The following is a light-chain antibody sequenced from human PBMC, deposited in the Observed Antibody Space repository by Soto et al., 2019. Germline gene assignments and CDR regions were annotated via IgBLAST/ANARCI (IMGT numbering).Light chain of an antibody. V-gene: IGLV1-44*01. CDR2: RNN. CDR1: SSNIGTNT. CDR3: AAWDGSLNGVL. Sequence: QAVVTQTPSASGTPGQRVTISCSGSSSNIGTNTVNWYRHVPGTAPKLLIYRNNQRPSGVPDRFSGSMSGTSASLAISGLQSEDEADYYCAAWDGSLNGVLFGGGTKLTVL. J-gene: IGLJ2*01.